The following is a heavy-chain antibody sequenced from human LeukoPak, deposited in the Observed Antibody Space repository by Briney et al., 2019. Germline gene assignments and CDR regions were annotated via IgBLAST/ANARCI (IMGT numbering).Heavy chain of an antibody. J-gene: IGHJ6*02. CDR2: IYYSGST. V-gene: IGHV4-59*01. Sequence: SETLSLTCTVSGGSISSYYWSWIRQPPGKGLEWIGYIYYSGSTNYNPSLKSRVTISVDTSKNQFSLKLSSVTAADTAVYYCARVGSSLLYYYYYGMDVWGQGTTVTVSS. CDR1: GGSISSYY. CDR3: ARVGSSLLYYYYYGMDV. D-gene: IGHD6-13*01.